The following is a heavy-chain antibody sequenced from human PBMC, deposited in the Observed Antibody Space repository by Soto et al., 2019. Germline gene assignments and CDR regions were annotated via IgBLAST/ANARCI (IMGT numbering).Heavy chain of an antibody. V-gene: IGHV4-59*01. CDR3: ARLDAVDTATEGFDY. J-gene: IGHJ4*02. CDR1: GGSISSYY. Sequence: SETLSLTCTVSGGSISSYYWSWIRQPPGKGLEWIGYIYYSGSTNYNPSLKSRVTISVDTSKNQFSLKLSSVTAADTAVYYCARLDAVDTATEGFDYWGQGTLVTVSS. CDR2: IYYSGST. D-gene: IGHD5-18*01.